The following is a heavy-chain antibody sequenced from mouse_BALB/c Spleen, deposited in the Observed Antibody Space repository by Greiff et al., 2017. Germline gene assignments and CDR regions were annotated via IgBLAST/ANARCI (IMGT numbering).Heavy chain of an antibody. Sequence: DVKLVESGGGLVKPGGSLKLSCAASGFTFSDYYLYWVRQTPEKRLEWVATISDGGSYTYYPDSVKGRFTISRDNAKNNLYLQMSSLKSEDTAMYYCARDHGASIFAYWGQGTLVTVSA. CDR2: ISDGGSYT. CDR1: GFTFSDYY. D-gene: IGHD6-1*01. V-gene: IGHV5-4*02. CDR3: ARDHGASIFAY. J-gene: IGHJ3*01.